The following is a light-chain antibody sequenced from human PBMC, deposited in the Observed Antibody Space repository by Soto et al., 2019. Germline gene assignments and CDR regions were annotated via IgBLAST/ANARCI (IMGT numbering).Light chain of an antibody. J-gene: IGLJ1*01. CDR1: GSDVGGYNH. CDR2: EVR. CDR3: SSYTSSTTYV. V-gene: IGLV2-14*01. Sequence: QSALTQPASVSGSPGQSITISCTGTGSDVGGYNHVSWYQQHPGKAPKLMIYEVRNRPSGVSNRFSGSKSGNTASLTISGLQADDEADYYCSSYTSSTTYVFGTGNKLTVL.